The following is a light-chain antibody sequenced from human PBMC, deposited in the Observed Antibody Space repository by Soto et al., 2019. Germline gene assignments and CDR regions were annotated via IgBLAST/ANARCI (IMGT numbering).Light chain of an antibody. Sequence: DIQMTQSPSTLSASVGDRVTITCRASQSINTWLAWYQQKPGRATKPLIYKASNFENGVPSRFSCSGSGTEFSLTISILQPDDSATYYCQQYNSPSTFGQGTRLELK. CDR2: KAS. CDR3: QQYNSPST. V-gene: IGKV1-5*03. CDR1: QSINTW. J-gene: IGKJ5*01.